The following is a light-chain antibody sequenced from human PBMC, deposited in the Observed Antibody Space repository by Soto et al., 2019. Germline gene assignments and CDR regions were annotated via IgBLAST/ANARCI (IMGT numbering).Light chain of an antibody. CDR3: SSFASRNTWV. J-gene: IGLJ3*02. CDR1: SSDVGAYNY. CDR2: EVT. Sequence: SALTQPPSASGSPGQSVTISCTGTSSDVGAYNYVSWYQQHAGKAPKLVIYEVTKRPSGVPDRFSGSKSANTASLTVSGLQAEDEADYYCSSFASRNTWVFGGGTKLTVL. V-gene: IGLV2-8*01.